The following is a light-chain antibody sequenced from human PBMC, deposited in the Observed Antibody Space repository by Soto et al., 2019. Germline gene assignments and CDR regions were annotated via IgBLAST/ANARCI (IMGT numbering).Light chain of an antibody. CDR3: QQYGDSPRT. Sequence: EIVMTQSPDPLPLSPGDRATLSCRASQSVSSSLVWYQQKPGQAPRLLIYDASNRATGIPTWFSGSGSGTDFTLSIARLEPEDFAVYYCQQYGDSPRTFGQGTRLEIK. V-gene: IGKV3-11*01. CDR1: QSVSSS. J-gene: IGKJ5*01. CDR2: DAS.